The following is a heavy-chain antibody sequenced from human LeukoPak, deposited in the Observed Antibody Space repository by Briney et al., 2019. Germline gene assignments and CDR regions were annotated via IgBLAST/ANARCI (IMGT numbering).Heavy chain of an antibody. Sequence: SSVKVSCKASGYTFISYGITWVRQAPGQGLEWRGWISAYNGNTNYAQKLQGRVTMTTDTSTSTAYMELRSLRSDDTAVYYCARDEPIVGATVDLWGQGTLVTVSS. CDR3: ARDEPIVGATVDL. D-gene: IGHD1-26*01. CDR2: ISAYNGNT. V-gene: IGHV1-18*01. J-gene: IGHJ5*02. CDR1: GYTFISYG.